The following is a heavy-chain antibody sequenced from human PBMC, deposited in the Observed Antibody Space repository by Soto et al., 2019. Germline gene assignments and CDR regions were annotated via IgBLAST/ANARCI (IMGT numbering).Heavy chain of an antibody. CDR3: ARVPTKYYYGMDV. J-gene: IGHJ6*02. V-gene: IGHV3-21*01. Sequence: EEQLVESGGGLVKPGGSLRLSCAASGFTFSSYSMNWVRQAPGKGLEWVSSISSSSSYIYYADSVKGRFTISRDNAKNSLYLQMNSLRAEDTAVYYCARVPTKYYYGMDVWGQGTTVTVSS. CDR1: GFTFSSYS. CDR2: ISSSSSYI.